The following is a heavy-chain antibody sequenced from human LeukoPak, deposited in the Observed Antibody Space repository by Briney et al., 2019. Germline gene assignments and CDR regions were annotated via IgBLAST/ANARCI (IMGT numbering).Heavy chain of an antibody. J-gene: IGHJ4*02. CDR2: INYNGRDK. CDR3: AKDSPTYYADS. V-gene: IGHV3-30*02. D-gene: IGHD2/OR15-2a*01. Sequence: PGGSLRLSCAASGFTVSSNYMSWVRQAPGKGLEWVSFINYNGRDKYYADSVKGRFTISRDSSKNTLSLQMNSLRAEDTAVYFCAKDSPTYYADSWGQGTLVTVSS. CDR1: GFTVSSNY.